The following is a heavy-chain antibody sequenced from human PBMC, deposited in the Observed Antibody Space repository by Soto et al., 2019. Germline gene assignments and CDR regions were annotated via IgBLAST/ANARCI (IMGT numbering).Heavy chain of an antibody. J-gene: IGHJ4*02. V-gene: IGHV5-51*01. CDR2: IHPGNSDT. CDR1: AYSFTSYW. CDR3: ARGVDGSTWGGY. Sequence: GEALKISCKGSAYSFTSYWIGWVRQMPGKGLEYMGAIHPGNSDTRYSPSFQGQVTISADKSISTAYLQWSSLKASDTAMYYCARGVDGSTWGGYWGQGTQVTVSS. D-gene: IGHD3-16*01.